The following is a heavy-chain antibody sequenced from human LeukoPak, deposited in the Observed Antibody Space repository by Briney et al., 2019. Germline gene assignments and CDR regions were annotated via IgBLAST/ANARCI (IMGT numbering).Heavy chain of an antibody. CDR2: IIPILGIA. V-gene: IGHV1-69*04. J-gene: IGHJ6*02. Sequence: ASVKVSCKASGGTFSSYAISLVRQAPGQGLEWMARIIPILGIANYAQKFQGRVTITADKSTSTAYMELSSLRSEDTAVYYCAREYCTNGVCYSYYYYGMDVWGQGTTVTVSS. CDR3: AREYCTNGVCYSYYYYGMDV. CDR1: GGTFSSYA. D-gene: IGHD2-8*01.